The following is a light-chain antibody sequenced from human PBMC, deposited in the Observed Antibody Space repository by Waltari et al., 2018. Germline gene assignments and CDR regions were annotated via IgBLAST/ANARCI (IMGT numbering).Light chain of an antibody. J-gene: IGLJ7*01. V-gene: IGLV1-51*02. CDR2: EDS. CDR1: SSNIGNNY. CDR3: GTWDSSLSGAV. Sequence: QSVLTQPPSVSAAPGQRVTISCSGGSSNIGNNYVSWYRQFPGTAPKLLIYEDSGRPSGDRCRFSGSKSGTSATLDITGLQAGDEADYYCGTWDSSLSGAVFGGGTHLTVL.